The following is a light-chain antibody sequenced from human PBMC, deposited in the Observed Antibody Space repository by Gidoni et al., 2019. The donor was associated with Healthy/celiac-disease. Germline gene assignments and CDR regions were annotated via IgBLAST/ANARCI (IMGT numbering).Light chain of an antibody. CDR2: GAS. CDR3: QHYNNWPPGT. CDR1: QRVSSN. V-gene: IGKV3-15*01. Sequence: EIVMTQSPATLSVSPGERATLSCRASQRVSSNLAWYQQNPGQAPRLLIYGASTRATGIPARFSGSGSGTEFTLTISSLQSEDFAVYYCQHYNNWPPGTFXQXTKVEIK. J-gene: IGKJ1*01.